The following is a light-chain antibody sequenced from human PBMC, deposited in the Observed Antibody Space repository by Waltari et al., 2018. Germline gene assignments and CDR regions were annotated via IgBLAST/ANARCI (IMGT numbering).Light chain of an antibody. J-gene: IGLJ2*01. Sequence: QSALPQPASVSGSPGQSNTISCTGTRSDVGGYHYVSWYQQHPGKAPKLMIYEVSNRPSGVSNRFSGSKSGNTASLTFSGLQAEDEADYYCSSYTSSSTLVFGGGTKLTVL. CDR3: SSYTSSSTLV. V-gene: IGLV2-14*01. CDR1: RSDVGGYHY. CDR2: EVS.